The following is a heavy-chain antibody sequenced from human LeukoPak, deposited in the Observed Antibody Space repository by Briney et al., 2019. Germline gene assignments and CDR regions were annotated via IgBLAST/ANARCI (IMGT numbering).Heavy chain of an antibody. CDR3: ARRSGYYWDAFDV. D-gene: IGHD3-22*01. CDR1: GFTFDDYA. Sequence: QPGRSLRLSCAASGFTFDDYAMHWVRQAPGKGLEWVSGISWNSGSIGYADSVKGRFTISRDNANNLLHLQMNNLRADDTAVYYCARRSGYYWDAFDVWGQGTMVTVSS. CDR2: ISWNSGSI. V-gene: IGHV3-9*01. J-gene: IGHJ3*01.